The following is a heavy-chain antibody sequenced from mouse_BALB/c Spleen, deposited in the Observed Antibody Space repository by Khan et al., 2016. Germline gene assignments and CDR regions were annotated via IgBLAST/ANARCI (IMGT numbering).Heavy chain of an antibody. CDR2: IDPANGNT. Sequence: VQLQQSGAELVKPGASVKLSCTASGFNIKDTYMHWVKQRPEQGLEWIGRIDPANGNTKYDPKFQGKATITADTSSNTAYLQLSSLTSEDTAVYSYASSSYAYWGQGTLVTVSA. CDR3: ASSSYAY. D-gene: IGHD1-1*01. J-gene: IGHJ3*01. CDR1: GFNIKDTY. V-gene: IGHV14-3*02.